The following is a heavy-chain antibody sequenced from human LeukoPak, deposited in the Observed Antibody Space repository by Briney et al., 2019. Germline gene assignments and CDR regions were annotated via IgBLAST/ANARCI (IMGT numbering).Heavy chain of an antibody. CDR1: GFTFNNYA. D-gene: IGHD5-24*01. CDR2: ISGSGDWI. V-gene: IGHV3-23*01. Sequence: PGGSLRLSCAASGFTFNNYAMSWVRQAPGKGLEWVSTISGSGDWIYYADSVKGRFAISRDNAKNTLYLQMNSLRAEDTALYYCARWKYAFDIWGQGALVTVSS. CDR3: ARWKYAFDI. J-gene: IGHJ3*02.